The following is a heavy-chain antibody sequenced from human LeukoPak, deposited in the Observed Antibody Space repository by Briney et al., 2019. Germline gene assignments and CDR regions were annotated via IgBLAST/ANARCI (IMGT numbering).Heavy chain of an antibody. V-gene: IGHV3-23*01. CDR3: AKVPYSDYGSGRPPFMDV. Sequence: GGSLRLSRVASGFTFTNYAMSWIRQAPGKGLEWVSTISNTGTDTYYADSVQGRFTISRDKSENTLYLQVNNLRAEDTAIYYCAKVPYSDYGSGRPPFMDVWAKGPRSPSP. D-gene: IGHD3-10*01. J-gene: IGHJ6*02. CDR1: GFTFTNYA. CDR2: ISNTGTDT.